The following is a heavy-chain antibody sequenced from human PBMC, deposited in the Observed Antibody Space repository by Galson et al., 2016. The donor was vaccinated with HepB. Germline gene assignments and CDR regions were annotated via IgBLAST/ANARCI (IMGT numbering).Heavy chain of an antibody. CDR1: GGSINAYY. J-gene: IGHJ3*02. D-gene: IGHD3-9*01. V-gene: IGHV4-59*01. CDR3: AREDYSILTGYTEDAFAI. CDR2: IYYSGNT. Sequence: APLSLPCSVSGGSINAYYWRWLRPPPGKGLAWIGYIYYSGNTTYNPSLKSRVTISVDTSKNQFSLKLSPVTAADTAVDYCAREDYSILTGYTEDAFAIWGQGTVVTVSS.